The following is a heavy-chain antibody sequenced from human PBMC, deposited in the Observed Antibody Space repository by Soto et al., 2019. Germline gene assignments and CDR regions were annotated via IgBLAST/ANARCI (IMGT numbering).Heavy chain of an antibody. CDR1: GFSLTSGVG. D-gene: IGHD5-12*01. CDR3: AHIDPEIVTVGGHGGFDY. V-gene: IGHV2-5*02. CDR2: IYWDDDK. J-gene: IGHJ4*02. Sequence: QITLKESGPTLVRPPQTLTLTCTFSGFSLTSGVGVGWIRQPPGKALEWLALIYWDDDKRYSPSLKNRLTITKDTPKNQVVLTMPNVGPVDTATYFCAHIDPEIVTVGGHGGFDYWGQGTLVTVSS.